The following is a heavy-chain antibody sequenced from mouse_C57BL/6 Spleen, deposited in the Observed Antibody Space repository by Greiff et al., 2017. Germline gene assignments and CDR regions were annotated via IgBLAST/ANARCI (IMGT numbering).Heavy chain of an antibody. CDR3: ASVYYYCGFCC. Sequence: QVKLQQSGAELVKPGASVKMSCKASGYTFTSYWINWVKQRPGQGLEWIGDIYPGSGSTNYNEKVKSKDTLTVDTSSSTAYMQLSSLTSEVSSVYYCASVYYYCGFCCWGQGTTLTVAS. CDR2: IYPGSGST. J-gene: IGHJ2*01. V-gene: IGHV1-55*01. D-gene: IGHD1-1*01. CDR1: GYTFTSYW.